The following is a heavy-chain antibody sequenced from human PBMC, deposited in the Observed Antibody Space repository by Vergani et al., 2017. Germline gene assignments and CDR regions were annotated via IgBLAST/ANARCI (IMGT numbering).Heavy chain of an antibody. Sequence: QLQLQESGPGLVKPSETLSLTCTVSGGSISSTTYYWGWIRQPPWKGLEWIGSIYYSGSTYYNPSLKSRVTISVDTSKNQFSLKLSSVTAADTAVYYCAKGGGDNIAAHLFDYWGQGTLVTVSS. CDR3: AKGGGDNIAAHLFDY. CDR1: GGSISSTTYY. J-gene: IGHJ4*02. V-gene: IGHV4-39*07. D-gene: IGHD6-13*01. CDR2: IYYSGST.